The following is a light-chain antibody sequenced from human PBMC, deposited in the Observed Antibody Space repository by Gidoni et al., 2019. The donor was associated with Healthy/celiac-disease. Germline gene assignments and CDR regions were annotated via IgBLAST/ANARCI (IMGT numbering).Light chain of an antibody. Sequence: QSALTQPRSVSGSPGQSVTISCTGTSSDVGGYNYVSWYQQHPGKAPKLMIDDVSKRPSGVPDRLSGSKSGNTASLTISGLQAEDEADYYCCSYAGSPWVFGGGTKLTVL. CDR1: SSDVGGYNY. V-gene: IGLV2-11*01. J-gene: IGLJ3*02. CDR2: DVS. CDR3: CSYAGSPWV.